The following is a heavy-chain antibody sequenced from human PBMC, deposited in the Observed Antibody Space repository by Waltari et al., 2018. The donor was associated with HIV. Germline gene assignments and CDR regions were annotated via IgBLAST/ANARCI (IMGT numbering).Heavy chain of an antibody. CDR1: GFTFSSYW. J-gene: IGHJ5*02. Sequence: EVQLVESGGGLVQPGGSLSLSCAASGFTFSSYWMPWVRQAPGKGLVWVSRINGDGSTTSYADSVKGRFTISRDNAKNTLYLQMNSLRAEDTAVYYCARIAYDSSGYGWFDPWGQGTLVTVSS. CDR2: INGDGSTT. V-gene: IGHV3-74*01. D-gene: IGHD3-22*01. CDR3: ARIAYDSSGYGWFDP.